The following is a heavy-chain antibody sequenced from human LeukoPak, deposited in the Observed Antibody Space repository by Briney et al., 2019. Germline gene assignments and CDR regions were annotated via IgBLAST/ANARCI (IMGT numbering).Heavy chain of an antibody. J-gene: IGHJ3*02. CDR3: ARDHRWTMVRGVYASGAFDI. V-gene: IGHV3-11*01. CDR1: GFTFSDYY. D-gene: IGHD3-10*01. Sequence: GGSLRLSCAASGFTFSDYYMSWIRQAPGKGLEWVSYISSSGSTIYYADSVKGRFTISRDNAKNSLYLQMNSLRAEDTAVYYCARDHRWTMVRGVYASGAFDIWGQGTMVTVSS. CDR2: ISSSGSTI.